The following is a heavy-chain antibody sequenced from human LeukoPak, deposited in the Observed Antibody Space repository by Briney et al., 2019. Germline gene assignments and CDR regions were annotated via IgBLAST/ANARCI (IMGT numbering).Heavy chain of an antibody. CDR2: IQSDGSST. CDR1: GFTFSSYW. Sequence: AGGSLRLSCAASGFTFSSYWMHWVRQVPGKGLVWVSRIQSDGSSTRFADSVKGRFTISRDNAKNTLYLQMNSLRAEDTAVYYCARGSTPEEDILDIWGQGTMVTVS. D-gene: IGHD2-15*01. CDR3: ARGSTPEEDILDI. J-gene: IGHJ3*02. V-gene: IGHV3-74*01.